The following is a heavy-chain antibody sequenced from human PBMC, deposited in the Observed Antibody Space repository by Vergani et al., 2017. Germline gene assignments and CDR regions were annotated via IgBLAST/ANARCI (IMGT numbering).Heavy chain of an antibody. CDR1: GGTFSSYA. CDR3: AGDTRYYYDSTPGWFDP. D-gene: IGHD3-22*01. J-gene: IGHJ5*02. V-gene: IGHV1-69*12. Sequence: QVQLVQSGAEVKKPGSSVKVSCKASGGTFSSYAISWVRQAPGQGLEWMGGIIPIFGTANYAQKFQGRVTITADESTSTAYMELSSLRSEDTAVYYCAGDTRYYYDSTPGWFDPWGQGTLVTVSS. CDR2: IIPIFGTA.